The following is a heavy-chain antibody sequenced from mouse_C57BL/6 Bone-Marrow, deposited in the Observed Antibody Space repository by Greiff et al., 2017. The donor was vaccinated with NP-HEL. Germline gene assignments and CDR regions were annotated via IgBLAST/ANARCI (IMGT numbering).Heavy chain of an antibody. D-gene: IGHD1-1*01. CDR1: GFTFTDYY. V-gene: IGHV7-3*01. J-gene: IGHJ4*01. CDR3: ARYAPFVPGSCYAMDY. CDR2: IRNKANGYTT. Sequence: EVQLVESGGGLVQPGGSLSLSCAASGFTFTDYYMSWVRQPPGKALEWLGFIRNKANGYTTEYSASVKGRFTISRDNSQSILYLQMNALRAEDSAAYDCARYAPFVPGSCYAMDYWGQGTSVTVSS.